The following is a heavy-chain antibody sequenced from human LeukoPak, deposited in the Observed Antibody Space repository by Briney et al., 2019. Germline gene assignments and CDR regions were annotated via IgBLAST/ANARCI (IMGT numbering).Heavy chain of an antibody. J-gene: IGHJ5*02. CDR1: GFTFSSYG. CDR2: IWYDGSNK. D-gene: IGHD6-13*01. CDR3: ARDGLYSSSRGGWFDP. Sequence: PGRSLRLSCAASGFTFSSYGMHWVRQAPGKGLEWVAVIWYDGSNKYYADSVKGRLTISRDNSKNTLYLQMNSLRAEDTAVYYCARDGLYSSSRGGWFDPWGQGTLVTVSS. V-gene: IGHV3-33*01.